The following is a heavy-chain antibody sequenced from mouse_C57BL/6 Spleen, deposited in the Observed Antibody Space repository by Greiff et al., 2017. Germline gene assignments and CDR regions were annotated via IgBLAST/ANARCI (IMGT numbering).Heavy chain of an antibody. J-gene: IGHJ2*01. CDR3: ARRDYDEGYYFDY. V-gene: IGHV1-80*01. D-gene: IGHD2-4*01. Sequence: VKLVESGAELVKPGASVKISCKASGYAFSSYWMNWVKQRPGKGLEWIGQIYPGDGDTNYNGKFKGKATLTADKSSSTAYMQLSSLTSEDSAVYFCARRDYDEGYYFDYWGQGTTLTVSS. CDR2: IYPGDGDT. CDR1: GYAFSSYW.